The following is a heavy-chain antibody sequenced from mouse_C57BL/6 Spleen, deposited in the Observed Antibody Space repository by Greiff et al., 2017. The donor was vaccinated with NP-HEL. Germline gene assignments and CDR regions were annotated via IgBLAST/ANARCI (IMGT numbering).Heavy chain of an antibody. J-gene: IGHJ2*01. V-gene: IGHV14-2*01. Sequence: VQLQQSGAELVKPGASVKLSCTASGFNIKDYYMHWVKQRTEQGLEWIGRIDPEDGETKYAPKFQGKATITADTSSNTAYLQLSSLTSEDTAVYYCAFSDYGGGYYFDYWGQGTTLTVSS. CDR2: IDPEDGET. CDR1: GFNIKDYY. CDR3: AFSDYGGGYYFDY. D-gene: IGHD2-4*01.